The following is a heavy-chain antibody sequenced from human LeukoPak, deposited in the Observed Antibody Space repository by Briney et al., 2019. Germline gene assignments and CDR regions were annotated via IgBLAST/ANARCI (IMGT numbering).Heavy chain of an antibody. J-gene: IGHJ4*02. CDR2: ISSSSSYI. Sequence: GGSLRLSRAASGFTFSSYSMNWVRQAPGKGLEWVSSISSSSSYIYYADSVKGRFTISRDNSKNTLYLEMNSLRAEDTAVYYCARGLTQIPRLATGLGHWGQGTLVTVSS. CDR1: GFTFSSYS. D-gene: IGHD2-21*02. V-gene: IGHV3-21*01. CDR3: ARGLTQIPRLATGLGH.